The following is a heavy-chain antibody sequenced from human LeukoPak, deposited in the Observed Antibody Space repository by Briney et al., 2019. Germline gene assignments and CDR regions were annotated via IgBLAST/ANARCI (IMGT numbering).Heavy chain of an antibody. CDR3: AKAYSGSHGATEY. V-gene: IGHV3-23*01. Sequence: GGSLRLSCAASGLTFSNYYMSWVRQAPGKGLEWVSAISGSGGSTYYADSVKGRFTISRDNSKNTLYLQMNSLRVEDTAVYYCAKAYSGSHGATEYWGPGTLVT. CDR2: ISGSGGST. J-gene: IGHJ4*02. CDR1: GLTFSNYY. D-gene: IGHD1-26*01.